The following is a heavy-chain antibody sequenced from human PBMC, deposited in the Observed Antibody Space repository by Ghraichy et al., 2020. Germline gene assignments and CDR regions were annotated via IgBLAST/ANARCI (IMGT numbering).Heavy chain of an antibody. CDR3: ARDNCGGDCYPEYFRH. CDR2: IKQDGSEK. V-gene: IGHV3-7*03. J-gene: IGHJ1*01. Sequence: LSLTCAASGFTFSSYWMSWVRQAPGKGLEWVANIKQDGSEKKYVDSVKGRFIISRDNARDSFYLQMNSLTAEDTAVYYCARDNCGGDCYPEYFRHWGQGTLVTVSS. CDR1: GFTFSSYW. D-gene: IGHD2-21*02.